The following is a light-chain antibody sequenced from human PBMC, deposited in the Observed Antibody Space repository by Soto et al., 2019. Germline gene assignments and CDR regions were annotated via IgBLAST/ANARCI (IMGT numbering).Light chain of an antibody. Sequence: EIVLTQSTGTLSLSPGERATLSCRDSQSVSSSYLAWYQQKPGQAPRPLIYGASSRAIGIPDRFSGSGSGTDFTLTISRLEPEDFAVYYCQQYGSAPWTFGQGTQVEIK. CDR3: QQYGSAPWT. V-gene: IGKV3-20*01. CDR2: GAS. J-gene: IGKJ1*01. CDR1: QSVSSSY.